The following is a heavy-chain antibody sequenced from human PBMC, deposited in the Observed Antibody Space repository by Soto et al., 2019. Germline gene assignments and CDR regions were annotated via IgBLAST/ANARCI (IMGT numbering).Heavy chain of an antibody. CDR3: ARYIQDVTILGVKHGMAV. D-gene: IGHD3-3*01. V-gene: IGHV3-11*01. Sequence: SDAGPGLSVRDYFRRSIRHAPGKGLECVSYITTSCNAISYADSVKGRFTISRDNAKKSLYLQMNSLRAEDTAVYYCARYIQDVTILGVKHGMAVWGLRTSVIVS. CDR1: GLSVRDYF. CDR2: ITTSCNAI. J-gene: IGHJ6*02.